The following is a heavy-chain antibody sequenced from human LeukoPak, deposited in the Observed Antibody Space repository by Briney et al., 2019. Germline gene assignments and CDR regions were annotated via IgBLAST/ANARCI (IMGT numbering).Heavy chain of an antibody. Sequence: GGSLRLSCAASGFTFDDYAMHWVRQAPGKGLEWGSGISWNSGSIGYADSVKGRFTISRDNAKNSLYLQMNSLRAEDTALYYCAKSRGGRDKYYFDYWGQGTLVTVSS. J-gene: IGHJ4*02. D-gene: IGHD2-15*01. CDR3: AKSRGGRDKYYFDY. CDR2: ISWNSGSI. V-gene: IGHV3-9*01. CDR1: GFTFDDYA.